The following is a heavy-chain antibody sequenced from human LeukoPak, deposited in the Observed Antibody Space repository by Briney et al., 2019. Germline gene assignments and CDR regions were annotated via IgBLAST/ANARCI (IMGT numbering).Heavy chain of an antibody. CDR3: ARGYYGSGYYYMDV. CDR1: GFTFSSYE. V-gene: IGHV3-74*01. J-gene: IGHJ6*03. Sequence: GGSLRLSCAASGFTFSSYEMNWVRQAPGKGLVWVSRINSDGSSTSYADSVKGRFTISRDNAKNTLYLQMNSLRAEDTAVYYCARGYYGSGYYYMDVWGKGTTVTVSS. D-gene: IGHD3-10*01. CDR2: INSDGSST.